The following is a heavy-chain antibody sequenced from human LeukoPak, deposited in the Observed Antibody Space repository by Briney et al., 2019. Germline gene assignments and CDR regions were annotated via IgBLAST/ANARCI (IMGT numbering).Heavy chain of an antibody. CDR2: VYYSAST. J-gene: IGHJ5*02. CDR3: ARGPYYDFWTHLMKYNWFDP. Sequence: SETLSLTCTVSGGFISSSSYYWGWIRQPPGKGLEWIGNVYYSASTYYHPSLKSRVTISVDTSKNQFSLKLSSVTAADTAVYYCARGPYYDFWTHLMKYNWFDPWGQGTLVTVSS. D-gene: IGHD3-3*01. CDR1: GGFISSSSYY. V-gene: IGHV4-39*07.